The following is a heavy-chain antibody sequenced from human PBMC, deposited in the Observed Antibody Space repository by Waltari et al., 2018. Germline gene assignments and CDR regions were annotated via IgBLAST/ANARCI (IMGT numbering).Heavy chain of an antibody. D-gene: IGHD3-3*01. CDR3: ARMYYDFWSGYSVPSRFDP. Sequence: QVQLVQSGAEVKKPGASVKVSCKASGYTFTSSGISWVRQAPGQGLEWMGWISAYNGNTNYAQKLQGRVTMTTDTSTSTAYMELRSLRSDDTAVYYCARMYYDFWSGYSVPSRFDPWGQGTLVTVSS. CDR2: ISAYNGNT. V-gene: IGHV1-18*01. CDR1: GYTFTSSG. J-gene: IGHJ5*02.